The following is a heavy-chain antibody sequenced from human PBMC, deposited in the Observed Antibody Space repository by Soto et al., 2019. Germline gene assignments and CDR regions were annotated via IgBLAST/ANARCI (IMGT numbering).Heavy chain of an antibody. CDR2: IIPIFGTA. CDR1: GGTFSSYA. D-gene: IGHD3-10*02. CDR3: ARGVVPSTMWVGPGVHHFDY. V-gene: IGHV1-69*13. Sequence: ASVKFSCKASGGTFSSYAISWVRQAPGQGLECMGGIIPIFGTANYAQKFQGRVTITADESTSTAYMELSSLRYDDTAVYYCARGVVPSTMWVGPGVHHFDYWGHGTLVTVSS. J-gene: IGHJ4*01.